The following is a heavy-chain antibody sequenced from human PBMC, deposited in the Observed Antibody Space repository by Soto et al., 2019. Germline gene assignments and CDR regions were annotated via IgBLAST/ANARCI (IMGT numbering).Heavy chain of an antibody. CDR2: IYYSGST. CDR1: GGSISSYY. Sequence: SETLSLTCTVSGGSISSYYWSWIRQPPGKGLEWIGYIYYSGSTNYNPSLKSRVTISVDTSKNQFSLKLSSVTAADTAVYYCARFCSGGSCYHYYYMDVWGKGTTVTVSS. D-gene: IGHD2-15*01. V-gene: IGHV4-59*01. J-gene: IGHJ6*03. CDR3: ARFCSGGSCYHYYYMDV.